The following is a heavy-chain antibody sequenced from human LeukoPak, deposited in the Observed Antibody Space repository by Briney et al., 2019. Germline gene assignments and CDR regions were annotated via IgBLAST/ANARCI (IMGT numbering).Heavy chain of an antibody. J-gene: IGHJ4*02. Sequence: GGSLRLSCAASGFTFSSYAMSWVRQAPGKGLEWVSAISGSGGSTYYADCVKSRFTISRDNSKNTLYLQMNSLRAEDTGVYYCAKNVLLWFGEFRGQGTLVTVSS. V-gene: IGHV3-23*01. D-gene: IGHD3-10*01. CDR1: GFTFSSYA. CDR2: ISGSGGST. CDR3: AKNVLLWFGEF.